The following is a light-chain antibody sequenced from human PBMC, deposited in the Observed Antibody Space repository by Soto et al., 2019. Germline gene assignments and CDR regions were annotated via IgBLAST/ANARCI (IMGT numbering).Light chain of an antibody. Sequence: QSVLTLPPAASGSPGKSVAISCTGTSSDVGGYNYVSWYQQHPGKAPKLMIYEVNKRPSGVPDRFSGSKSGNTASLTLSGLQAEDEADYFCCSYAGTSNVFGSGTKVTVL. CDR3: CSYAGTSNV. J-gene: IGLJ1*01. CDR2: EVN. V-gene: IGLV2-8*01. CDR1: SSDVGGYNY.